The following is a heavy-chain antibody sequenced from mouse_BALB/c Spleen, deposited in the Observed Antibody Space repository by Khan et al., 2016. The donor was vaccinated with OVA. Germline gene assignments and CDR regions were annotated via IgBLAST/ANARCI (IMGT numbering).Heavy chain of an antibody. V-gene: IGHV1S136*01. Sequence: EVQLQQSGPELVKPGASVKMSCTASGYTFTSYVMHWVKQKPGQGLEWIGYINPYSDGTKYNEKFKGKATLTSDRSSSTAYMELSSLTSEASAVDYCTRRAMFFDYWGQGTTLTVSS. J-gene: IGHJ2*01. CDR3: TRRAMFFDY. CDR1: GYTFTSYV. CDR2: INPYSDGT.